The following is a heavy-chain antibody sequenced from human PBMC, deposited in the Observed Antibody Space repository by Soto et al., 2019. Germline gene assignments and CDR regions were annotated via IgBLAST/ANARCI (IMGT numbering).Heavy chain of an antibody. J-gene: IGHJ5*02. V-gene: IGHV1-69*13. D-gene: IGHD4-4*01. CDR2: IIPIFGTA. Sequence: SVKVSCNASGFTFISYSISWVLQAPGQGLEWMGGIIPIFGTANYAQKFQVRVTITADESTSTAYMELSSLRSEDTAVYYCARDPDYTRYNWFDPWGQGTLVTVSS. CDR1: GFTFISYS. CDR3: ARDPDYTRYNWFDP.